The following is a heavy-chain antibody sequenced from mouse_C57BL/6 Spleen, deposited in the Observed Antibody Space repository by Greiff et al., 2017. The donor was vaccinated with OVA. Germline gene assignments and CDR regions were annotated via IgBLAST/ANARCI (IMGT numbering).Heavy chain of an antibody. CDR2: IDPSDSYT. CDR3: ARRYSNPYFDY. V-gene: IGHV1-50*01. D-gene: IGHD2-5*01. CDR1: GYTFTSYW. Sequence: VQLQQPGAELVKPGASVKLSCKASGYTFTSYWMQWVKQRPGQGLEWIGEIDPSDSYTNYNQKFKGKATLTVDTSSSTAYMQLSSLTSEDSAVYYCARRYSNPYFDYWSQGTTLTVSS. J-gene: IGHJ2*01.